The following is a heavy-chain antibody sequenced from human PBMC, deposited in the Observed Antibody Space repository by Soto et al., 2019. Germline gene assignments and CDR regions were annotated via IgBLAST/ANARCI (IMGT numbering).Heavy chain of an antibody. CDR2: IIPIFGTA. V-gene: IGHV1-69*13. J-gene: IGHJ3*02. CDR1: GGTFSSYA. Sequence: SVKVSCKASGGTFSSYAITWVRQAPGQGLEWMGGIIPIFGTANYAQKFQGRVTITADESTSTAYMELSSLRSEDTAVYYCAISGITTPPEAFDIWGQGTMVTVSS. CDR3: AISGITTPPEAFDI. D-gene: IGHD3-3*01.